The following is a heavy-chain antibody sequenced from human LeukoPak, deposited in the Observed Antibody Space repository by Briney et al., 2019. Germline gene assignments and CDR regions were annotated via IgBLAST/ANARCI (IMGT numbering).Heavy chain of an antibody. CDR1: GGSISSYY. Sequence: SETLSLTCTVSGGSISSYYWSWIRQPAGKGLEWIGRIYSGGSTNYNPSPKSRVTMSVDSSNNQFSLKLSSVTAADTAVYYCAKLAVTGGFDFWGQGTLVTVSS. V-gene: IGHV4-4*07. CDR3: AKLAVTGGFDF. D-gene: IGHD7-27*01. CDR2: IYSGGST. J-gene: IGHJ4*02.